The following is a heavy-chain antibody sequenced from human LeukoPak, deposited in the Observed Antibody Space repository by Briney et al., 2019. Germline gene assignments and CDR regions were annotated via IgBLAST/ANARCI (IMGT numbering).Heavy chain of an antibody. J-gene: IGHJ4*02. CDR3: ARAGIAAAGYFDY. D-gene: IGHD6-13*01. V-gene: IGHV3-33*01. CDR1: GFTFSSYG. Sequence: PGGSLRLSCAASGFTFSSYGMHWVRQAPGKGLEWVAVIWYDGSNKYYADSVKGRFTISRDNSKNTLYLQMNSLRAEDTAVYCCARAGIAAAGYFDYWGQGTLVTVSS. CDR2: IWYDGSNK.